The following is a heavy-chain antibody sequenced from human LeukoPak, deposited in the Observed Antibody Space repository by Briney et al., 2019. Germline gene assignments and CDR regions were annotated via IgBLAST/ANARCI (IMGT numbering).Heavy chain of an antibody. Sequence: PGRSLRPSCVASAFTFSSYWTSCVRQAPGKGREWVANIRQDGSEKIYVDSVRGRFTTSRDNAKKSLYLQMNSLRAEDLAVCYCAREYYPGSAILYYFDSWGQGTLVTVSS. CDR2: IRQDGSEK. V-gene: IGHV3-7*01. CDR1: AFTFSSYW. J-gene: IGHJ4*02. D-gene: IGHD3-10*01. CDR3: AREYYPGSAILYYFDS.